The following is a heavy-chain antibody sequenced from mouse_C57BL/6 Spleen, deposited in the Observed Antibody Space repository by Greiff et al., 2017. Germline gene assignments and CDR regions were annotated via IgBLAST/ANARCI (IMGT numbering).Heavy chain of an antibody. Sequence: QVQLQQPGAELVKPGASVKMSCKASGYTFTSYWITWVKQRPGQGLEWIGDIYPGSGSTNYNEKFKSKATLTVDTSSSTAYMQLSSLTSEDSAVYYCARVLYYYGSILFDYWGQGTTLTVSS. CDR2: IYPGSGST. CDR3: ARVLYYYGSILFDY. CDR1: GYTFTSYW. D-gene: IGHD1-1*01. V-gene: IGHV1-55*01. J-gene: IGHJ2*01.